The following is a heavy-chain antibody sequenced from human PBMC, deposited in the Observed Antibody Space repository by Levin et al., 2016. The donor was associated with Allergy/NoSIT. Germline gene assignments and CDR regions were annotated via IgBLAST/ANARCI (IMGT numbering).Heavy chain of an antibody. CDR3: ARLKGTDGYKDPIDY. D-gene: IGHD5-24*01. CDR1: GFTLSNHA. CDR2: ISDYGGRK. Sequence: GGSLRLSCAASGFTLSNHAIHWVRQAPGKGLESVSVISDYGGRKYYANSVKGRFTISRDNSRNTVYLQMGSLRVEDMAVYYCARLKGTDGYKDPIDYWGQGTLVTVSS. J-gene: IGHJ4*02. V-gene: IGHV3-64*01.